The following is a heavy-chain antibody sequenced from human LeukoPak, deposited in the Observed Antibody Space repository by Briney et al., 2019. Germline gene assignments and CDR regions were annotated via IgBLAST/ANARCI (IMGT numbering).Heavy chain of an antibody. J-gene: IGHJ6*03. CDR3: AREHYGGNYYYYMDV. CDR1: GYTFTSYA. V-gene: IGHV7-4-1*02. D-gene: IGHD4-23*01. CDR2: INTNTGNP. Sequence: ASVKVSRKASGYTFTSYAMNWVRQAPGQGLEWMGWINTNTGNPTYAQGFTGRFVFSLDTSVSTAYLQISSLKAEDTAVYYCAREHYGGNYYYYMDVWGKGTTVTVSS.